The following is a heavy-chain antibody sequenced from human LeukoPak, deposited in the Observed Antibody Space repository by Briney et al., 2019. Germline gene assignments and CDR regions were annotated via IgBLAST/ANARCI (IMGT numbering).Heavy chain of an antibody. D-gene: IGHD3-22*01. V-gene: IGHV4-39*01. J-gene: IGHJ1*01. CDR1: GDSISSSSYY. Sequence: SETLSLTCTVSGDSISSSSYYWGWVRQPPGKGLEWIADIYYSGSSYYSPSLKSRVTISLGMSKNQFSLKLRSVTAADTAVYFCARRRYYDSTGFLDWGQGTLVSVSS. CDR2: IYYSGSS. CDR3: ARRRYYDSTGFLD.